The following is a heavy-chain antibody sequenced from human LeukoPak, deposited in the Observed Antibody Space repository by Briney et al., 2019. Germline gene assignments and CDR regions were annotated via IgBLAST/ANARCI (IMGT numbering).Heavy chain of an antibody. CDR2: IYYSVDYSGST. J-gene: IGHJ6*03. CDR1: GGSISSYY. D-gene: IGHD3-16*01. V-gene: IGHV4-59*01. CDR3: ARVGLDSHYYMDV. Sequence: SETLSLTCTVSGGSISSYYWSWIRQPPGKGLEWIGYIYYSVDYSGSTNYNPSLKSRVTISVDTSKNQFSLKLTSVTATDPAVYYCARVGLDSHYYMDVWGKGTTVTVSS.